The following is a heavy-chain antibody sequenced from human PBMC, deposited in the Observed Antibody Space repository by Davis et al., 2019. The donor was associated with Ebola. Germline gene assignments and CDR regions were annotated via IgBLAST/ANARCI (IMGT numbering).Heavy chain of an antibody. CDR3: ARVPSRMAFDY. D-gene: IGHD5-24*01. CDR1: GYTFTYRY. J-gene: IGHJ4*02. V-gene: IGHV1-18*04. Sequence: ASVKVSCKASGYTFTYRYLHWVRQAPGQGLEWMGWISAYNGNTNYAQKLQGRVTMTTDTSTSTAYMELRSLRSDDTAVYYCARVPSRMAFDYWGQGTLVTVSS. CDR2: ISAYNGNT.